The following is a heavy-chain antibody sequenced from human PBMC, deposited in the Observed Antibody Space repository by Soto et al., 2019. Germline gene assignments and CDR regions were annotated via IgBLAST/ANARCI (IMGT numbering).Heavy chain of an antibody. CDR2: IYYSGST. J-gene: IGHJ5*02. V-gene: IGHV4-59*01. Sequence: QVQLQESGPGLVKPSETLSLTCTVSGGSISSYYWSWIRQPPGKGLEWIGYIYYSGSTNYNPSLKSRVTISVDTSKTQFSLKRCSVTAADTAVYYCASDEMGDGYRWGNWFDPWGQGTLVTVSS. CDR1: GGSISSYY. CDR3: ASDEMGDGYRWGNWFDP. D-gene: IGHD5-12*01.